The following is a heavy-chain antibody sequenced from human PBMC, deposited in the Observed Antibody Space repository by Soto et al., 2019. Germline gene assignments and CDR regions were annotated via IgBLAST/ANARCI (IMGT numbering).Heavy chain of an antibody. CDR3: VGAGHSSY. J-gene: IGHJ4*02. D-gene: IGHD6-19*01. Sequence: EVQLVESGGGLVQPGGSLRLSCAASGFSFSRYSMNWVRQAPGKGLEWVSYIGNSTNTMYYADSVKGRFTISRDNAKYALYLQMNGLRDDVTAVYDCVGAGHSSYWGQGTLVSVSS. CDR1: GFSFSRYS. CDR2: IGNSTNTM. V-gene: IGHV3-48*02.